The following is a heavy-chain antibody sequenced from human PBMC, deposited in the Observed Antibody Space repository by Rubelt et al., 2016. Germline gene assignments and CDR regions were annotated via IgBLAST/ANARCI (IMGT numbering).Heavy chain of an antibody. D-gene: IGHD4-17*01. CDR3: ARANHGDYEDY. Sequence: QVQLGQSEAEVKKPGASVKVSCKASGYTFTYCSLHWLQQAPGQGLEWMGWIDAGNGDTKYSQKLKDRVSITRDASANTAYMELSSLRSEDTAVYYCARANHGDYEDYWGQGTLVTVSS. J-gene: IGHJ4*02. CDR1: GYTFTYCS. CDR2: IDAGNGDT. V-gene: IGHV1-3*01.